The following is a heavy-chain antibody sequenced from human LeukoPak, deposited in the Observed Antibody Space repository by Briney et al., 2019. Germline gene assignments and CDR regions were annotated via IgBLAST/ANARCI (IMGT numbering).Heavy chain of an antibody. D-gene: IGHD5-24*01. V-gene: IGHV4-31*03. CDR3: ARTDGYNSPDAFDI. CDR2: IYYSGST. CDR1: GGSISSGGYY. J-gene: IGHJ3*02. Sequence: ASETLSLTCTVSGGSISSGGYYWSWIRQHPGKGLEWIGYIYYSGSTYYNPSLKSRVTISVDTSKNQFSLKLSSVTAADTAVYYCARTDGYNSPDAFDIWGQGTIGTV.